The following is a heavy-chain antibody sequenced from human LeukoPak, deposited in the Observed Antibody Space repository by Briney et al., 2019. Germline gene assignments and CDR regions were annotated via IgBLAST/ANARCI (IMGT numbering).Heavy chain of an antibody. Sequence: SETLSLTCAVYGGSFSGYYWSWIRQPPGKGLEWIGEINHSGGTNYNPSLKSRVTISVDTSKNQFSLKLSSVTAADTAVYYCARHHRISSSWFDIDYWGQGTLVTVSS. J-gene: IGHJ4*02. CDR2: INHSGGT. CDR3: ARHHRISSSWFDIDY. CDR1: GGSFSGYY. D-gene: IGHD6-13*01. V-gene: IGHV4-34*01.